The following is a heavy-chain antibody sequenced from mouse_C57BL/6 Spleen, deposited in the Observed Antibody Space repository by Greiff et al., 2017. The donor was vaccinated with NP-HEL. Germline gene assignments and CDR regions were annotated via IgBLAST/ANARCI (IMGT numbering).Heavy chain of an antibody. J-gene: IGHJ1*03. Sequence: EVQLQQSGPELVKPGASVKISCKASGYSFTGYYMNWVKQSPEKSLEWIGEINPSTGGTTYNQKFKAKATLTVDKSSSTAYMQLKSLTSEDSAVYYCARTRNGRYFDVWGTGTTVTVSS. V-gene: IGHV1-42*01. CDR2: INPSTGGT. CDR1: GYSFTGYY. CDR3: ARTRNGRYFDV.